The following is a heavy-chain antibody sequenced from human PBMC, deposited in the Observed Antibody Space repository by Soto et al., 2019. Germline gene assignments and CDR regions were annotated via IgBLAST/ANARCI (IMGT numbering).Heavy chain of an antibody. CDR2: ISAYNGNT. CDR1: GYTFTSYG. Sequence: ASVKVSCKASGYTFTSYGISWVRQAPGQGLEWMGWISAYNGNTKYAQKLQGRVTMTTDTSTSTANKELRNLKSDDTAVYYCARDAAIGMNDYWGQGTLVTVSS. D-gene: IGHD1-20*01. J-gene: IGHJ4*02. V-gene: IGHV1-18*01. CDR3: ARDAAIGMNDY.